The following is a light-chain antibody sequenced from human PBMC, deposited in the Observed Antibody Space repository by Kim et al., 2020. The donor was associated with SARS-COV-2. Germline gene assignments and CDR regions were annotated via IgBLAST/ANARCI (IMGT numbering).Light chain of an antibody. Sequence: TLSLAPGERATLSCRASQSVSSYLAWYQQKPGQAPRLLIYGASSRATGIPDRFSGSGSGRDFTLTINRLEPEDFAVYYCQQYGSSFGQGTKVDIK. J-gene: IGKJ1*01. CDR3: QQYGSS. CDR1: QSVSSY. V-gene: IGKV3-20*01. CDR2: GAS.